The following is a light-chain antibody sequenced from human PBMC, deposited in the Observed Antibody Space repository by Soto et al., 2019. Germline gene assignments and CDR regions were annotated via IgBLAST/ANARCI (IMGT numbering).Light chain of an antibody. Sequence: EIVLTQSPGTLSLSPGERATLSCRASQSVSSSYLAWYQQKPGQAPRLLIFGASNRATGIPARFTGSGSGTDFTLTISSLEPEDFAVYYCHQYGSSPLTFGGGTKVEVK. CDR1: QSVSSSY. CDR3: HQYGSSPLT. J-gene: IGKJ4*01. V-gene: IGKV3-20*01. CDR2: GAS.